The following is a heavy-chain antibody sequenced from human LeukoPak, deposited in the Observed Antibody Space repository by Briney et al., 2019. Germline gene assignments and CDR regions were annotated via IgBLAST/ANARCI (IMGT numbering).Heavy chain of an antibody. J-gene: IGHJ5*02. CDR1: GFRFTSFG. CDR3: ARDSDYSGNGNGDWFDP. V-gene: IGHV1-18*04. D-gene: IGHD4-11*01. CDR2: ISNYFGVT. Sequence: ASVKVSCKASGFRFTSFGVSWVRQAPGQGLEWMGWISNYFGVTHYAAKFEDRVTMTIDTSTATAYTELRSLRYDDTAIYYCARDSDYSGNGNGDWFDPWGQGTVVTVSS.